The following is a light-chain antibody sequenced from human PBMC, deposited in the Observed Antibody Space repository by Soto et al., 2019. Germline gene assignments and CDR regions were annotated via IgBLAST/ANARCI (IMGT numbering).Light chain of an antibody. CDR1: QSVSSY. Sequence: EIVLTQSPATLSLSPGERATLSCRASQSVSSYLAWFQQKPGQAPRLLIHGASNRATGIPARFSGSGSGTDFTLTISSLEPEDFAVYYCQQRTNWPLYSFGQGTKLEIK. CDR2: GAS. V-gene: IGKV3-11*01. J-gene: IGKJ2*03. CDR3: QQRTNWPLYS.